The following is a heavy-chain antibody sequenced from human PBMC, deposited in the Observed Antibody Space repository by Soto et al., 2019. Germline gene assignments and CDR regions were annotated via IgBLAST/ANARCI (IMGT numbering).Heavy chain of an antibody. D-gene: IGHD2-15*01. CDR1: GFTFSSYG. Sequence: QVQLVESGGGVVQPGRSLRLSCAASGFTFSSYGIHWVRQAPGKVLEWVAVISYDGSNKYYADSVKGRFTISRDDSKNTLYLQMNSLRAEDTAVYYCAKQGLPHHNWFDPWGQGTLVTVSS. CDR2: ISYDGSNK. J-gene: IGHJ5*02. CDR3: AKQGLPHHNWFDP. V-gene: IGHV3-30*18.